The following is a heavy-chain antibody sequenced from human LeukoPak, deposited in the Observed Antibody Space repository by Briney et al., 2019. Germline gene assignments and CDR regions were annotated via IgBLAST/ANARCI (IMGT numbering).Heavy chain of an antibody. CDR1: GYTLTELS. CDR3: TTDMGCTNGVCYTLDY. D-gene: IGHD2-8*01. CDR2: FDPEDGET. J-gene: IGHJ4*02. Sequence: ASVTVSCKVSGYTLTELSMHWVRQAPGKGLEWMGGFDPEDGETIYAQKFQGRVTMTEDTSTDTVYMELSSLRSEDTAVYYCTTDMGCTNGVCYTLDYWGQGTLVTVSS. V-gene: IGHV1-24*01.